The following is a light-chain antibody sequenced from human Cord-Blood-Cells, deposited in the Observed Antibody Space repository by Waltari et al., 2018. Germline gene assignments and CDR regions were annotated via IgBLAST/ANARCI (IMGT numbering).Light chain of an antibody. CDR2: WAS. Sequence: DIVMTQSPDSLAVALGERATINCKSSQSVLYSSNNKNYLAWYQQKPEQPPKLLIYWASTRESGVPDRFSGSGSVTDFTLTISSLQAEDVAVYYCQQYYSTAYSFGQGTKLEIK. V-gene: IGKV4-1*01. CDR3: QQYYSTAYS. CDR1: QSVLYSSNNKNY. J-gene: IGKJ2*03.